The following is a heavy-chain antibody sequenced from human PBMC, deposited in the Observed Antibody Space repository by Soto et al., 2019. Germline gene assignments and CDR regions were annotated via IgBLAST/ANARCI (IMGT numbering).Heavy chain of an antibody. CDR1: GFTFYDYA. Sequence: EVQLVESGGVVVQPGWSLRLSCAASGFTFYDYAMHWVRQAPGKGLEWVSLISWDGSRSYYADSVKGRFIISRDNSKESLSLLMTSLGTEDSGLYYCAKDVCSGATPACYTRLDSWGQGTQVTVSS. J-gene: IGHJ4*02. CDR2: ISWDGSRS. D-gene: IGHD2-15*01. V-gene: IGHV3-43D*04. CDR3: AKDVCSGATPACYTRLDS.